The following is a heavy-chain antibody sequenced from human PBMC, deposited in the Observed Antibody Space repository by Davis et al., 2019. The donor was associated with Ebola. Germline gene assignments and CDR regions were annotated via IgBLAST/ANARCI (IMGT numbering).Heavy chain of an antibody. J-gene: IGHJ6*02. CDR2: IYSGGST. CDR3: ARGWNYGMDV. CDR1: GGSISSSSYY. Sequence: ETLSLTCTVSGGSISSSSYYWGWIRQPPGKGLEWVSVIYSGGSTYYADSVKGRFTISRHNSKNTLYLQMNSLRAEDTAVYYCARGWNYGMDVWGQGTTVTVSS. D-gene: IGHD1-1*01. V-gene: IGHV3-53*04.